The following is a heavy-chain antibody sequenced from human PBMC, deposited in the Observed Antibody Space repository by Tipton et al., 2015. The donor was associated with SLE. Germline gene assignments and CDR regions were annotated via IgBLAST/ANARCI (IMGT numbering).Heavy chain of an antibody. Sequence: TLSLTCAVYGGSISSGGYSWNWIRQSIGKGLEWIGEIDHSRSTNYNPSLKSRVTISRDTSKNQFSLKLSSVTAADTAVYYCAGRRSVAVAGTFIHYYGMDVWGQGTTVTVSS. CDR1: GGSISSGGYS. V-gene: IGHV4-30-2*06. D-gene: IGHD6-19*01. CDR2: IDHSRST. CDR3: AGRRSVAVAGTFIHYYGMDV. J-gene: IGHJ6*02.